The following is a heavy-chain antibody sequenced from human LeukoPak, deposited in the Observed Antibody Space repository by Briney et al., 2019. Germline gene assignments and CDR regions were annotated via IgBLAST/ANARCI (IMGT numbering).Heavy chain of an antibody. D-gene: IGHD6-25*01. V-gene: IGHV3-21*04. Sequence: GGSLRLSCAASGFTFSSYSLNWVRQAPGKGLEWVSSISSSSTYIFYADSVRGRFTISRDNAKNSLYLQMNSLRAEDTALYYCARDHFSSGTNWYDPWGQGTLVTVSS. CDR3: ARDHFSSGTNWYDP. CDR2: ISSSSTYI. J-gene: IGHJ5*02. CDR1: GFTFSSYS.